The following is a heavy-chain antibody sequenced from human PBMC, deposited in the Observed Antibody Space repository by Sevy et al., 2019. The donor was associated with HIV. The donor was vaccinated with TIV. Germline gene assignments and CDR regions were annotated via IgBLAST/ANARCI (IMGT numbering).Heavy chain of an antibody. CDR1: GGSINSNNYS. J-gene: IGHJ4*01. D-gene: IGHD4-17*01. CDR3: ARFVDVDPLRLYYFDY. CDR2: IYPSGSS. V-gene: IGHV4-30-2*01. Sequence: SETLSLTCAVSGGSINSNNYSWNWIRQPPGKGLEWIGYIYPSGSSDYNPSLKSRVTISVDTSKNQFSLNLSSVTAADTAVYYCARFVDVDPLRLYYFDYWGQGTLVTVSS.